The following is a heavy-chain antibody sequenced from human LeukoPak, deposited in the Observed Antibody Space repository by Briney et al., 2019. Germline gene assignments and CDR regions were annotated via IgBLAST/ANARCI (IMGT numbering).Heavy chain of an antibody. CDR2: LPFDERDK. CDR3: VKEGKWLSLDY. J-gene: IGHJ4*02. V-gene: IGHV3-30*02. Sequence: PGGSLRLSCSASGFSFSSYGMHWVRQAPGKGLEWVAFLPFDERDKFYADSVKGRLSISRDTSKNTLFLQMNNLRPEDTGVYYCVKEGKWLSLDYWGQGTLVTVSS. CDR1: GFSFSSYG. D-gene: IGHD3-22*01.